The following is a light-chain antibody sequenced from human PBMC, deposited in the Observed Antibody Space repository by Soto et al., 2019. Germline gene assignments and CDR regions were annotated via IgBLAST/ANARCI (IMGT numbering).Light chain of an antibody. J-gene: IGKJ1*01. CDR1: QSVSSSY. V-gene: IGKV3-15*01. CDR2: GAS. Sequence: DIVLTQSPGTLSLSPGERATLSCRASQSVSSSYLAWYQQKPGQAPRLLIYGASTRATGIPARFSGSGSGTEFTLTISSLQSEDFAIYYCQQYKNWPRTFGQGTKVDIK. CDR3: QQYKNWPRT.